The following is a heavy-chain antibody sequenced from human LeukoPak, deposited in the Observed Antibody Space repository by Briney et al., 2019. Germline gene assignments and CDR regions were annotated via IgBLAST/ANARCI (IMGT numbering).Heavy chain of an antibody. V-gene: IGHV1-18*01. CDR3: ARDRASGVSMFDP. J-gene: IGHJ5*02. CDR2: ISAYNGNT. CDR1: GYTFTSYG. Sequence: AASVKLSCKASGYTFTSYGISWVRQAPGQGLEWMGWISAYNGNTNYAQKLQGRVTMTTDTSTSTAYMELRSLRSDDTAVYYCARDRASGVSMFDPWGQGTLVTVSS. D-gene: IGHD2-8*01.